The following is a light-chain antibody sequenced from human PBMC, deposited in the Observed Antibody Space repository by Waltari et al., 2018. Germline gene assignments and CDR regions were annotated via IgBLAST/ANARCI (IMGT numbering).Light chain of an antibody. CDR3: QSYLRLPAT. CDR2: DTY. Sequence: EIVLTQSPGTLSLSPGERATLSCRASQSISKYIVWYQQRLGQAPRLLIYDTYIRATGIPDRFSGSGSGTDFSLIISRLEPEDFAVYYRQSYLRLPATFGQGTKVEIK. V-gene: IGKV3-20*01. CDR1: QSISKY. J-gene: IGKJ1*01.